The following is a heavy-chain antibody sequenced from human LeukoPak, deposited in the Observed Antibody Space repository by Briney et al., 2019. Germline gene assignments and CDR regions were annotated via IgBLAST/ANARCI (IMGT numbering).Heavy chain of an antibody. J-gene: IGHJ4*02. Sequence: GGSLRLSCAASGFTFDDYAMPWVRQAPGKGLEWVSGISWNSGSIGYADSVKGRFTISRDNAKNSLYLQMNSLRAEDTALYYCAKRGLNSYYFDYWGQGTLVTVSS. D-gene: IGHD3-10*01. V-gene: IGHV3-9*01. CDR3: AKRGLNSYYFDY. CDR1: GFTFDDYA. CDR2: ISWNSGSI.